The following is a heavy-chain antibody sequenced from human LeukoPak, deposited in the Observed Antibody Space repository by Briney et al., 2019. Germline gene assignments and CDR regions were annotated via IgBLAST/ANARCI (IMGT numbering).Heavy chain of an antibody. CDR1: GFNFSSYS. Sequence: GGSLRLSCTASGFNFSSYSMNWVRQAPGKGLKWISYISGSSRAIYYADSVKGRFTISRDNAKNSLYLQMNSLRAEDTAVYYCALWGGGSQSDHWGQGTLVTVSS. D-gene: IGHD3-16*01. CDR3: ALWGGGSQSDH. CDR2: ISGSSRAI. J-gene: IGHJ5*02. V-gene: IGHV3-48*01.